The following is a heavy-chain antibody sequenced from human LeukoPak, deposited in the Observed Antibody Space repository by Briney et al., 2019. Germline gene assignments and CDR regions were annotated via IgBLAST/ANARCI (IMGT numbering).Heavy chain of an antibody. CDR1: GGSISSTNW. J-gene: IGHJ4*02. V-gene: IGHV4-4*02. CDR2: GHLSGRT. CDR3: AREGGPYRPLDD. Sequence: SGTLSLTCGVSGGSISSTNWWTWVRQPPGEGLEWIGEGHLSGRTNYNPSLESRVTMSVDMSENHISLKLTSVTAADTAVYYCAREGGPYRPLDDSGQGNLVTVSS.